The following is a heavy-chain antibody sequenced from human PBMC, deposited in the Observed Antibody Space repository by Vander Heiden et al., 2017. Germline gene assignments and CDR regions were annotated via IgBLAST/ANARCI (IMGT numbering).Heavy chain of an antibody. V-gene: IGHV1-46*01. D-gene: IGHD3-3*01. CDR2: INPSGGST. Sequence: QVQLVQSGAEVKTPGASVKASCTASGYIFTSYYMHWVRQAPGQGLEWMGIINPSGGSTSYAQKFQGRVTMTRDTSTSTVYMELSSLRSEDTAVYYCARSLGDDLWSGPDYWGQGTLVTVSS. CDR3: ARSLGDDLWSGPDY. J-gene: IGHJ4*02. CDR1: GYIFTSYY.